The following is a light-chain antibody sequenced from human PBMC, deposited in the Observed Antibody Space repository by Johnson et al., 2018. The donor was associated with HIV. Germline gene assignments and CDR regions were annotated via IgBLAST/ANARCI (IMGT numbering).Light chain of an antibody. Sequence: QSVLTQPPSVSAAPGQKVTISCSGSSSNIGNNYVSWYQQLPGTAPKLLIYDNNKRPSGIPDRLSGSKSGTSATLGITGLQTGDEADYYCGTWDSTLSAGGYVFGTGSKGTVL. J-gene: IGLJ1*01. CDR3: GTWDSTLSAGGYV. CDR2: DNN. CDR1: SSNIGNNY. V-gene: IGLV1-51*01.